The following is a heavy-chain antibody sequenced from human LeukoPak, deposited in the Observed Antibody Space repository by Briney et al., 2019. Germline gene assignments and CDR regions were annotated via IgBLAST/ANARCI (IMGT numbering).Heavy chain of an antibody. CDR1: GFTFSSYS. Sequence: PGGSLRLSCAASGFTFSSYSMNWVRQAPGKGLEWVSSISSSSSYIYYADSVKGRFTISRDNAKNSLYLQMNSLRAEDTAVYYCAKLWLRYFDYWGQGTLITVSS. D-gene: IGHD5-12*01. J-gene: IGHJ4*02. CDR2: ISSSSSYI. CDR3: AKLWLRYFDY. V-gene: IGHV3-21*01.